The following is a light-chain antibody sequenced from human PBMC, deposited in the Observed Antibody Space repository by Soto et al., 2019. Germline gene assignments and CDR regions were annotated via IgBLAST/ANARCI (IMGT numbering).Light chain of an antibody. Sequence: QSALTQPASGSGSPGQSITISCTGTSSDVGGYNYVSWYQQHPGKAPKLMIYDVSNRPSGVSIRFSGSKSGNTASLTIFGFQAEDEADYYCSSYTSSSTPYVFGTGTKVTVL. V-gene: IGLV2-14*01. J-gene: IGLJ1*01. CDR3: SSYTSSSTPYV. CDR1: SSDVGGYNY. CDR2: DVS.